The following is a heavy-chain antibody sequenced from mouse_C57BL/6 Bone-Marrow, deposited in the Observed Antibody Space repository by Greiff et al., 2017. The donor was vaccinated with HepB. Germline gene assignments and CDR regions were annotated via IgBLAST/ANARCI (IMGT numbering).Heavy chain of an antibody. CDR1: GYTFTSYW. V-gene: IGHV1-64*01. Sequence: QVQLQQSGAELVRPGTSVKVSCKASGYTFTSYWMHWVKQRPGQGLEWIGMIHPNSGSTNYNEKFKSKATLTVDKSSSTAYMQLSSLTSEDSAVYYCARSDLLWLRRSAMDYWGQGTSVTVSS. J-gene: IGHJ4*01. CDR2: IHPNSGST. CDR3: ARSDLLWLRRSAMDY. D-gene: IGHD2-2*01.